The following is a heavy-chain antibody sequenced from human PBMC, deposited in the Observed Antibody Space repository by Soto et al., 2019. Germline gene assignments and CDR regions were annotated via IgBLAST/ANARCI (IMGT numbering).Heavy chain of an antibody. Sequence: QVQLQESGPGLVKPSQTLSLTCTVSGGSISSGGYYWSWIRQHPGKGLEWIGYIYYSGSTYYNPALQSRVTLSVDTSKNQFSLKLRSVTAADTAVYYCARDNGAAAGTAGWFDHWGQGTLVTVSS. J-gene: IGHJ5*02. CDR3: ARDNGAAAGTAGWFDH. CDR2: IYYSGST. CDR1: GGSISSGGYY. V-gene: IGHV4-31*03. D-gene: IGHD6-13*01.